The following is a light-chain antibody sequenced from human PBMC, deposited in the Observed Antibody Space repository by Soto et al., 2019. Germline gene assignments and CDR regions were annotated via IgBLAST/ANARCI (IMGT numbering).Light chain of an antibody. J-gene: IGKJ1*01. Sequence: DIQMTQSPSTLSASVGDRATITCRASQSINNWLAWYQQKPGKAPKLLIFKASTLESGVPSRFSGSGSGAEFALSISSLQPDDFATYFCQQYERFPRTFGQGTKVELK. CDR3: QQYERFPRT. CDR1: QSINNW. V-gene: IGKV1-5*03. CDR2: KAS.